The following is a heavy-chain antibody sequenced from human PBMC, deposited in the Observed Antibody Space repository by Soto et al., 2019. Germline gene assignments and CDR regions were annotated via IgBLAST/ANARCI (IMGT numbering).Heavy chain of an antibody. Sequence: GESLKISCKGSGYSFTSYWIGWVRQMPGKGLEWMGIIYPGDSDTRYSPSFQGQVTTSADKSISTAYLQWSSLKASDTAMYYCARTAAAGKYYYGMDVWGQGTTVTVS. CDR1: GYSFTSYW. V-gene: IGHV5-51*01. D-gene: IGHD6-13*01. CDR3: ARTAAAGKYYYGMDV. CDR2: IYPGDSDT. J-gene: IGHJ6*02.